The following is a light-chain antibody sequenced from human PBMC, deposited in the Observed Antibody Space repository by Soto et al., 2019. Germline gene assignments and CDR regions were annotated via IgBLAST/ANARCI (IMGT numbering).Light chain of an antibody. CDR2: DVS. Sequence: QSVLTQPASVSGSPGQSITISCTGTSSDVGAYNYVSWFQQHPGTAPKLMIHDVSNRPSGVSNRFSGSKSGNAASLTISGLQAEDEADYYCASYTSSNTGVFGGGTKLTVL. CDR1: SSDVGAYNY. CDR3: ASYTSSNTGV. J-gene: IGLJ3*02. V-gene: IGLV2-14*01.